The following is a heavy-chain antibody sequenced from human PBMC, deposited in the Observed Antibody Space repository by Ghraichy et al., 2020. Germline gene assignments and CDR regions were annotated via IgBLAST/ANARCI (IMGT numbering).Heavy chain of an antibody. Sequence: GGSLRLSCSVSGINFRNYVMHWVRQAPGKGLEYVSGINTNGGSTYDTASVKGRFTISRDNSKNTLFLQMSTLRVEDTATYYCVKDRPPNPTPTAGWFDSWGQGNLVIVSS. V-gene: IGHV3-64D*08. CDR3: VKDRPPNPTPTAGWFDS. D-gene: IGHD1-26*01. J-gene: IGHJ5*01. CDR1: GINFRNYV. CDR2: INTNGGST.